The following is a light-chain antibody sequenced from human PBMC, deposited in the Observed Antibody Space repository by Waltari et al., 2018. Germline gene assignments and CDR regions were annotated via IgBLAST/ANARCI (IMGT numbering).Light chain of an antibody. Sequence: EIVLTQPPATLSLSPGERATLSCRASQSVSSYLAWYQQKPGQAPRLLIYDASNRATGIPARFSGSGSETDFTLTISSLEPEDFAVYYCQQRSNWPPMYTFGQGTKLEIK. CDR2: DAS. CDR3: QQRSNWPPMYT. J-gene: IGKJ2*01. CDR1: QSVSSY. V-gene: IGKV3-11*01.